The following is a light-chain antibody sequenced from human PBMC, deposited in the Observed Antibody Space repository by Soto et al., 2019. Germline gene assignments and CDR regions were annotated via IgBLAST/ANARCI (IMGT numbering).Light chain of an antibody. CDR2: DVS. CDR1: SSDVGGYNY. J-gene: IGLJ3*02. CDR3: SSFTRSTTWV. V-gene: IGLV2-14*03. Sequence: QSALTQSASVSGSPGQSITISCTGTSSDVGGYNYVSWYQQHPGKAPKLMIYDVSNRPSGVSNRFSGSKSGNTASLTISGLQAEDEADYYCSSFTRSTTWVFGGGTKLTVL.